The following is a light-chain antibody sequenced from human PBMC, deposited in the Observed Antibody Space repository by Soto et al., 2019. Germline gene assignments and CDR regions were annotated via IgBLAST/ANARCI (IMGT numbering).Light chain of an antibody. CDR3: CSYARNNTVI. J-gene: IGLJ2*01. CDR2: EGS. Sequence: QSALTQPASVSGSPGQSITISCTGTSSDVGISNLVSWYQQHPGKAPKVMIYEGSKWPSGVSSRFSGSKSGNTASLTISGLLAEDEADYYCCSYARNNTVIFGGGTKLTVL. V-gene: IGLV2-23*01. CDR1: SSDVGISNL.